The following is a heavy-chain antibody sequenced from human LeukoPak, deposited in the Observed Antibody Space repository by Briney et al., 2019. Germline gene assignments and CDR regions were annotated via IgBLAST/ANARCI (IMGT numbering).Heavy chain of an antibody. V-gene: IGHV3-30-3*02. D-gene: IGHD3-9*01. Sequence: GGSLRLSCAASGFTFSSYAMHWVRQAPGKGLEWVAVISYDGSNKYYADSVKGRFTTSRDNSKNTLYLQMNSLRAEDTAVYYCAKYGPTIFWRSDMDVWGKGTTVTVSS. CDR3: AKYGPTIFWRSDMDV. CDR1: GFTFSSYA. J-gene: IGHJ6*03. CDR2: ISYDGSNK.